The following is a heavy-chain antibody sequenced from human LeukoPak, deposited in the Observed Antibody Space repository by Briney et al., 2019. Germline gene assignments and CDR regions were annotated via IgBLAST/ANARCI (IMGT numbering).Heavy chain of an antibody. D-gene: IGHD3-3*01. CDR3: AKGVDFWSSYPDAFDI. CDR2: ISGSGGST. J-gene: IGHJ3*02. V-gene: IGHV3-23*01. CDR1: GFTFSSYA. Sequence: GGSLRLSCAASGFTFSSYAMSWVRQAPGKGLEWVSAISGSGGSTYYADSVKGRFTISRDNSKNTLYLQMNSLRAEDTAVYYRAKGVDFWSSYPDAFDIWGQGTMVTVSS.